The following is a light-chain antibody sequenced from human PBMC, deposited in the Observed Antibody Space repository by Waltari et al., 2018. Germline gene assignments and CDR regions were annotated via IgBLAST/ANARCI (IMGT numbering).Light chain of an antibody. CDR2: GAS. J-gene: IGKJ4*01. Sequence: EIVLPQPPATLSVSPGERVTVSCRASQTITGSWLTWYHQKPGQAPRLLIYGASNRAPGIPDRFSGSGSGTDFTLTISRLEPEDSAVYYCQQYDGSVVTFGGGTKVEIK. CDR3: QQYDGSVVT. CDR1: QTITGSW. V-gene: IGKV3-20*01.